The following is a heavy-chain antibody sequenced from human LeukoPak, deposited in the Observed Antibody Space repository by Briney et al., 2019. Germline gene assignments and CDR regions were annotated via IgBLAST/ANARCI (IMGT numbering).Heavy chain of an antibody. D-gene: IGHD4-17*01. CDR1: GFTLSTNA. V-gene: IGHV3-48*01. CDR2: TSVNGAVT. J-gene: IGHJ4*02. CDR3: ARDRDGDEDFDY. Sequence: GGSLRLSCLTSGFTLSTNAMSWVRRAPGKGLEWLSHTSVNGAVTTYADSVKGRFTISSDTAKNSLYLQLNSLTVGDTAMYYCARDRDGDEDFDYWGRGTLVTVSS.